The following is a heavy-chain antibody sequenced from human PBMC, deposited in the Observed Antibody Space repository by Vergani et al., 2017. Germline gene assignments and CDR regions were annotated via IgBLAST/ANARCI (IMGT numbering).Heavy chain of an antibody. CDR2: IIPILGIA. J-gene: IGHJ6*02. Sequence: QVQLVQSGAEVKKPGSSVKVSCKASGGPFSSYTISWVRQAPGQGLEWMGRIIPILGIANYAQKFQGRVTITADKSTSTAYMELSSLRSEDTAVYYCARSTSLYYYYGMDVWGQGTTVTVSS. D-gene: IGHD1-1*01. CDR1: GGPFSSYT. V-gene: IGHV1-69*02. CDR3: ARSTSLYYYYGMDV.